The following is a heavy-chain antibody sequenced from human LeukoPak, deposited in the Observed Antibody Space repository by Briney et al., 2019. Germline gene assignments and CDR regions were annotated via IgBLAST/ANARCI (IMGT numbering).Heavy chain of an antibody. V-gene: IGHV3-23*01. Sequence: GGSLRLSCAASGFTFSSYAMSWVRQAPGKGLEWVSAISGSGGSTYYADSVKGRFTTSRDNSKNSLYLQMNSLRAGDTALYYCARDNPPDYWGQGTLVTVSS. CDR3: ARDNPPDY. CDR1: GFTFSSYA. J-gene: IGHJ4*02. CDR2: ISGSGGST.